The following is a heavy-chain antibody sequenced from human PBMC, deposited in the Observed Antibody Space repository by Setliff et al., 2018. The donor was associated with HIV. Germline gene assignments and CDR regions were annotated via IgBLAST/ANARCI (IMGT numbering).Heavy chain of an antibody. Sequence: GGSLRLSCAASGFTFNNYCMSWVRQAPGKGLEWVANIHEDGTQKYFVDSVKGRFTISRDNAKNTLYLQMNSLRAEDTGVYYCHSGYDTEEQSYFDYWGQGTLVTVSS. V-gene: IGHV3-7*01. CDR3: HSGYDTEEQSYFDY. J-gene: IGHJ4*02. CDR1: GFTFNNYC. D-gene: IGHD5-12*01. CDR2: IHEDGTQK.